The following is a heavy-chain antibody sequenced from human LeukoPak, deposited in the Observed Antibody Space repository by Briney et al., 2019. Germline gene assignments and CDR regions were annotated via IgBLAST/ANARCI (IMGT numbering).Heavy chain of an antibody. V-gene: IGHV3-30*18. J-gene: IGHJ6*04. Sequence: GGSLRLSCAASGFTFSSYGMHWVRQAPGKGLEWVAVISYDGSNKYYADSVKGRFTISRDNSKNTLYLQMNSLRAEDTAVYYCAKDRNRELYYYYYDMDVWGKGTTVTVSS. CDR3: AKDRNRELYYYYYDMDV. CDR2: ISYDGSNK. CDR1: GFTFSSYG. D-gene: IGHD1-26*01.